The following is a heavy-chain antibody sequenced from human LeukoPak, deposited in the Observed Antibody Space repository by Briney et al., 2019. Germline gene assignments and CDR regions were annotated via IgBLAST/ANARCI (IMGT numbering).Heavy chain of an antibody. J-gene: IGHJ5*02. V-gene: IGHV4-31*03. Sequence: SSETLSLTCTVSGGSISSCVYFWTWIPRHPGKDREWIGYINDRGSNDYNPSLKSRVTISVDTSKKQFSLKLSSVSVADTAVYYCARCKGDRQLRYFDWPPRFDPWGQGTLVTVSS. D-gene: IGHD3-9*01. CDR2: INDRGSN. CDR3: ARCKGDRQLRYFDWPPRFDP. CDR1: GGSISSCVYF.